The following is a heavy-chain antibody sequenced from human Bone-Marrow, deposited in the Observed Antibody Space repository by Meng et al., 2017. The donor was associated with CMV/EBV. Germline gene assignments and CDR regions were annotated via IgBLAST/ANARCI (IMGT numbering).Heavy chain of an antibody. D-gene: IGHD2-2*01. CDR2: IYSGGSST. CDR1: GFTFSSYA. J-gene: IGHJ6*02. V-gene: IGHV3-23*03. CDR3: AKWSSPDCSSTSCLSSRYGMDV. Sequence: GESLKISCAASGFTFSSYAMSWVRQAPGKGLEWVSVIYSGGSSTYYADSVKGRFTISRDNSKNTLYLQMNSLRAEDTAVYYCAKWSSPDCSSTSCLSSRYGMDVWGQGTTVTVSS.